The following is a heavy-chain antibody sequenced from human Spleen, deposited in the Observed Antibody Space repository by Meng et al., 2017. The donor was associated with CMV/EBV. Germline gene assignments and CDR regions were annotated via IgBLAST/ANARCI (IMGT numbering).Heavy chain of an antibody. V-gene: IGHV3-21*01. D-gene: IGHD2-15*01. CDR1: GLTFSSYS. J-gene: IGHJ6*02. CDR2: ISSSSSYI. Sequence: GGSLRLSCAASGLTFSSYSMNWVRQAPGKGLEWVSSISSSSSYIYYADSVKGRFTISRDNAKNSLYLQMNSLRAEDTAVYYCARDTPCSGGSCYSSIIYYYYYGMDVWGQGTTVTVSS. CDR3: ARDTPCSGGSCYSSIIYYYYYGMDV.